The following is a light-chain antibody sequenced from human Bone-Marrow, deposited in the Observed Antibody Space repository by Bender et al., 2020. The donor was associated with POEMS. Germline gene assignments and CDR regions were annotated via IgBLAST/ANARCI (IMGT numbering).Light chain of an antibody. J-gene: IGLJ1*01. CDR3: QVWDSTSEHYV. V-gene: IGLV3-21*02. CDR1: NIGIKT. Sequence: SYVLTQPPSVSVAPGQTARITCGGNNIGIKTVHWYQQKAGQAPVLVVYDDRERPSGIPERFSGSNSGNTATLTISRVAAGDEADYYCQVWDSTSEHYVFGSATTVTVL. CDR2: DDR.